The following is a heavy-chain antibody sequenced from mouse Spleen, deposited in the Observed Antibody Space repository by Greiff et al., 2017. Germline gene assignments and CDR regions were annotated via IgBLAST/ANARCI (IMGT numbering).Heavy chain of an antibody. Sequence: EVKLVESGGGLVQPKGSLKLSCAASGFTFNTYAMNWVRQAPGKGLEWVARIRSKSNNYATYYADSVKDRFTISRDDSQSMLYLQMNNLKTEDTAMYYCVRHPLIPRDDAMDYWGQGTSVTVSS. D-gene: IGHD3-3*01. CDR3: VRHPLIPRDDAMDY. V-gene: IGHV10-1*02. CDR2: IRSKSNNYAT. J-gene: IGHJ4*01. CDR1: GFTFNTYA.